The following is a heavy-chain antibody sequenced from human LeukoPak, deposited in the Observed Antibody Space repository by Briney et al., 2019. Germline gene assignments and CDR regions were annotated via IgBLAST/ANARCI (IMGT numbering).Heavy chain of an antibody. V-gene: IGHV3-21*01. Sequence: GGSLRLSCAASGYTFSSYSMNWVRQAPGKGLEWVSSISSSSSYIYYADSVKGRFTISRDNATNSLYLQMNSLRAEDTAVYYCARDIGNGDYVDAFDIWGQGTMVTVSS. CDR3: ARDIGNGDYVDAFDI. CDR2: ISSSSSYI. CDR1: GYTFSSYS. J-gene: IGHJ3*02. D-gene: IGHD4-17*01.